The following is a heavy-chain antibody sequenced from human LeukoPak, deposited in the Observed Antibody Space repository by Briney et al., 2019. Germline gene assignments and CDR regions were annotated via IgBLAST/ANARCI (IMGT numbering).Heavy chain of an antibody. V-gene: IGHV3-30*18. J-gene: IGHJ4*02. CDR3: AKDAVAVAGTGY. CDR2: ISYDGSNK. D-gene: IGHD6-19*01. Sequence: PGRSLRLSCAASGFTFSSYGMHWVRQAPGKGLEWVAVISYDGSNKYYADSVKGRFTISRDNSKNTLYLQMNSLRAEDTAVYYCAKDAVAVAGTGYWGQGTLVTVSS. CDR1: GFTFSSYG.